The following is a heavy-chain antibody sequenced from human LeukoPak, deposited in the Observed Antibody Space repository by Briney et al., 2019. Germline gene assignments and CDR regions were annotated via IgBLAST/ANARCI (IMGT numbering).Heavy chain of an antibody. V-gene: IGHV3-23*01. D-gene: IGHD1-1*01. CDR3: AKDAIGTPLCY. J-gene: IGHJ4*02. Sequence: GGSLRLSCAASGFTFSSHAMSWVRQAPGTGLQWVSIITGSGGDTNYADSVKGRFTISRDNSKNTLYLQMNSLRAEDTAVYYCAKDAIGTPLCYWGQGTLVTVSS. CDR2: ITGSGGDT. CDR1: GFTFSSHA.